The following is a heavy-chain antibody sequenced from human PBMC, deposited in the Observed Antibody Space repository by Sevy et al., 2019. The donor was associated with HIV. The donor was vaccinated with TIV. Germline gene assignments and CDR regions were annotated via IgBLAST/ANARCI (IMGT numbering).Heavy chain of an antibody. CDR3: AKKGGHSSGSYYWYFDL. V-gene: IGHV3-74*01. D-gene: IGHD3-10*01. Sequence: GGSLRLSCAASGFTFSSYWMHWVRQAPGKGLVWVSHVNTDGSSTSYANSVKGGFTISRDKANNTLYLQMNSLRAEDTAMYYCAKKGGHSSGSYYWYFDLWGRGTLVTVSS. J-gene: IGHJ2*01. CDR1: GFTFSSYW. CDR2: VNTDGSST.